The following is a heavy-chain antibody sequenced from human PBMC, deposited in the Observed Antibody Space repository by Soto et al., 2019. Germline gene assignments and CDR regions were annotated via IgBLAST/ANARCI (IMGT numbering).Heavy chain of an antibody. J-gene: IGHJ4*02. CDR3: ARGRRGNYGDIGY. V-gene: IGHV4-34*01. CDR2: INHSGST. D-gene: IGHD4-17*01. Sequence: SWVRQAPGQGLEWIGEINHSGSTNYNPSLKSRVTISVDTSKNQFSLKLSSVTAADTAVYYCARGRRGNYGDIGYWGQGTLVTVSS.